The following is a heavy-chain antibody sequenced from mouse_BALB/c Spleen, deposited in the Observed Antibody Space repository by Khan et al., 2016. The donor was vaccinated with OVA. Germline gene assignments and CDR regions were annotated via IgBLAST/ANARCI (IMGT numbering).Heavy chain of an antibody. J-gene: IGHJ4*01. CDR2: IWAGGST. CDR1: GFSLTSYG. CDR3: ARFYDPYYAMDY. Sequence: QVQLKESGPGLVAPSQSLSITCTVSGFSLTSYGVNWVRQPPGKGLEWLGVIWAGGSTNYNSAFLSRLSISKDNSQRQDFLKMNSLQTDDTAMYYCARFYDPYYAMDYWGQGTSVTGSS. V-gene: IGHV2-9*02. D-gene: IGHD2-3*01.